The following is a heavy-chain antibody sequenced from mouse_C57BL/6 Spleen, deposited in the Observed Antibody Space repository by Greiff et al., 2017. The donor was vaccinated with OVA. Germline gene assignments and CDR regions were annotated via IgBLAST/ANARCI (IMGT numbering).Heavy chain of an antibody. J-gene: IGHJ4*01. CDR2: ISYSGST. V-gene: IGHV3-1*01. CDR3: ARAGWDGAMDY. Sequence: DVKLVESGPGMVKPSQSLSLTCTVTGYSITSGYDWHWIRHFPGNKLEWMGYISYSGSTNYNPSLKSRISITHDTSKNHFFLKLNSVTTEDTATYYCARAGWDGAMDYWGQGTSVTVSS. D-gene: IGHD4-1*01. CDR1: GYSITSGYD.